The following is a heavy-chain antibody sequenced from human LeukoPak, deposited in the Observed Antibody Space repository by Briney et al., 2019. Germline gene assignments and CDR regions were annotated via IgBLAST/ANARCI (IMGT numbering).Heavy chain of an antibody. D-gene: IGHD2-2*01. V-gene: IGHV1-46*01. Sequence: ASVTVSCKASGYTFTSYYMHWVRQAPGQGLEWMGIINPSGGSTRYAQKFQGRVTMTRDTSTSTVYMDLSSLRSEDTAVYYCSREVVVPAPNGMDVWGKGTTVTVSS. CDR1: GYTFTSYY. J-gene: IGHJ6*04. CDR3: SREVVVPAPNGMDV. CDR2: INPSGGST.